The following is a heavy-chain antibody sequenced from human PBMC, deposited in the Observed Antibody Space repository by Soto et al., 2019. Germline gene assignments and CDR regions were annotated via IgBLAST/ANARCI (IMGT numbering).Heavy chain of an antibody. CDR2: IYYSGST. J-gene: IGHJ6*03. D-gene: IGHD3-10*01. Sequence: SETLSLTCTVSGGSISSYYWSWIRQPPGKGLEWIGYIYYSGSTNYNPSLKSRVTISVDTSKNQFSLKLSSVTAADTAVYYCAREREYYGSGSYSYYYYYMDVWGKGTTVTVSS. V-gene: IGHV4-59*01. CDR1: GGSISSYY. CDR3: AREREYYGSGSYSYYYYYMDV.